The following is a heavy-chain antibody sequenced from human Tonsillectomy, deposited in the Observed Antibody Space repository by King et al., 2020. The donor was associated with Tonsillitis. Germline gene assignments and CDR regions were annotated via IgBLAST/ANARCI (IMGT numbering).Heavy chain of an antibody. D-gene: IGHD2-21*02. J-gene: IGHJ4*02. CDR1: GFSFDDFD. CDR2: INWNGDST. V-gene: IGHV3-20*01. Sequence: VQLVESGGDVVRPGGSLRLSCAASGFSFDDFDLNWVRQAPGKGLEWVSGINWNGDSTDYAESVKGRFTISRDNAKNSLYLQMSSLRADDTALYHCARGVTYFDYWGQGTLVTVSS. CDR3: ARGVTYFDY.